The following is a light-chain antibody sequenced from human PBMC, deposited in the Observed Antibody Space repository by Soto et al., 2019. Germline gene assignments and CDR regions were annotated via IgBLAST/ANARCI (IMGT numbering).Light chain of an antibody. J-gene: IGLJ1*01. Sequence: QSVLTQPPSVSGAPGQRVTISCTGSSSNIGAGYDVHWYQQLPGTAPKLLICGNSNRPSGVPDRFSGSKSGTSASLAITGLQAEDEADYYCQSSDSSLNVFGTGTKVTVL. CDR3: QSSDSSLNV. CDR1: SSNIGAGYD. CDR2: GNS. V-gene: IGLV1-40*01.